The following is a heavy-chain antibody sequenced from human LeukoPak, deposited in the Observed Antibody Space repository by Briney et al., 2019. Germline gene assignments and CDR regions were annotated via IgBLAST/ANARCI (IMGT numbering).Heavy chain of an antibody. CDR1: GGSFSGYY. CDR2: INHSGST. V-gene: IGHV4-34*01. Sequence: SETLSLTCAVYGGSFSGYYWSWIRQPPGKGLEWIGEINHSGSTNYNPSLKSRVTISVDTSKNQSSLKLSSVTAADTAVYYCARALRGYCSGGSCYLFDYWGQGTLVTVSS. D-gene: IGHD2-15*01. J-gene: IGHJ4*02. CDR3: ARALRGYCSGGSCYLFDY.